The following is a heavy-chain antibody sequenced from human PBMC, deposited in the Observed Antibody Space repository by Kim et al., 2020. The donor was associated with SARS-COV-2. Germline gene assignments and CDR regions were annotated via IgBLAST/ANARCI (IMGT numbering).Heavy chain of an antibody. V-gene: IGHV3-48*03. Sequence: GGSLRLSCAASGFTFSSYEMNWVRQAPGKGLEWVSYISSSGSTIYYADSVRGRFTISIDNAKNSLYLQMNSLRAEDTAVYYCARERSGYLTRYFDLWGRSALWTVSS. CDR2: ISSSGSTI. D-gene: IGHD3-3*01. J-gene: IGHJ2*01. CDR1: GFTFSSYE. CDR3: ARERSGYLTRYFDL.